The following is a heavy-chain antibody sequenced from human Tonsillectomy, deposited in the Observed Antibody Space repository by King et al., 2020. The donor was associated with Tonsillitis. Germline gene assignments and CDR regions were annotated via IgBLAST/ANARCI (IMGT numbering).Heavy chain of an antibody. V-gene: IGHV3-48*03. D-gene: IGHD6-13*01. CDR2: ISSSGSAI. CDR1: GFTFSSYE. Sequence: VQLVESGGGLVQPGWSLRLSCAASGFTFSSYELNWIRQAPGKGLEWVSYISSSGSAIYYADSVKGRFTISRDNAKNSLYLQMNSLRAEDTAVYYCARDRNLGILAAAVPYYFDYWGQGTLVTVSS. CDR3: ARDRNLGILAAAVPYYFDY. J-gene: IGHJ4*02.